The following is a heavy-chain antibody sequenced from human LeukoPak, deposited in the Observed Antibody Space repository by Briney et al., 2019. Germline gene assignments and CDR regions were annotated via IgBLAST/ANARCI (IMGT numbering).Heavy chain of an antibody. D-gene: IGHD1-26*01. CDR3: ARGGESFRGDFDY. J-gene: IGHJ4*02. V-gene: IGHV4-59*01. Sequence: SETLSLTCTVSGGSISSYYWSWIRQASGKGLEWIGYIYYSGSTTYNPSLKSRVTISVDTPTNQSSLQLSSMPAADTAVYYCARGGESFRGDFDYWGQGTLVTVSS. CDR2: IYYSGST. CDR1: GGSISSYY.